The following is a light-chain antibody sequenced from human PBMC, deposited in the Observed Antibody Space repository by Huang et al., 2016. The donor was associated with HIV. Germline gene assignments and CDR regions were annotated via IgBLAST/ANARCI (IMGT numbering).Light chain of an antibody. CDR3: QQYNNWPWT. V-gene: IGKV3-15*01. J-gene: IGKJ1*01. CDR2: GAS. Sequence: EIVMTQSPGPLSVSPVERGTLSCRAGQNVFSNLAWYQHKPGQAPRLLIYGASTRATGIPARFSGSGSGTEFTLTITSLQSEDFAVYYCQQYNNWPWTFGQGTKVEIK. CDR1: QNVFSN.